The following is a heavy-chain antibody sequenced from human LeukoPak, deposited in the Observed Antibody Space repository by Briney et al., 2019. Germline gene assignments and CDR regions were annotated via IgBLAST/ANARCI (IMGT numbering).Heavy chain of an antibody. CDR1: GYSISSGYY. J-gene: IGHJ4*02. CDR3: ARHEVRWELLPFPGAAPLDY. Sequence: PSETLSLTCSVSGYSISSGYYWGWIRQPPGMGLEWIGSMYQSGNAYYNPSLRSRVTMSVDTSKNQVSLKLISVTAADTAVYYCARHEVRWELLPFPGAAPLDYWGQGTLVTVSS. CDR2: MYQSGNA. D-gene: IGHD1-26*01. V-gene: IGHV4-38-2*02.